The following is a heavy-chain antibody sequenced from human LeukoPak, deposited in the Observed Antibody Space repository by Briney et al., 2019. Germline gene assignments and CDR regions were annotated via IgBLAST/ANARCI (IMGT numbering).Heavy chain of an antibody. CDR2: IKQDGSEK. CDR1: GFTFSTYW. D-gene: IGHD2-15*01. J-gene: IGHJ4*02. Sequence: GGSLRLSCAASGFTFSTYWMSWVRQAPGKGLEWVAKIKQDGSEKYYVDSVKGRSTISRDNAKNSVYLQMSSLRVEDTAVYYCARGQLADVYWGQGALVTVSS. CDR3: ARGQLADVY. V-gene: IGHV3-7*01.